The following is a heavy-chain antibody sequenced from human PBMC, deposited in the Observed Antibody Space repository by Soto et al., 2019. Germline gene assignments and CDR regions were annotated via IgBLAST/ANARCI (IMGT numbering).Heavy chain of an antibody. CDR3: ARVIEGGYYYSSSYYNVLGYYYYYYMDV. CDR2: IKQDGSEK. CDR1: GFTFSSYW. J-gene: IGHJ6*03. V-gene: IGHV3-7*01. D-gene: IGHD3-10*01. Sequence: GGSLRLSCAASGFTFSSYWMSWVRQAPGKGLEWVANIKQDGSEKYYVDSVKGRFTISRDNAKNSLYLQMNSLRAEDTAVYYCARVIEGGYYYSSSYYNVLGYYYYYYMDVWGKGTTVTVSS.